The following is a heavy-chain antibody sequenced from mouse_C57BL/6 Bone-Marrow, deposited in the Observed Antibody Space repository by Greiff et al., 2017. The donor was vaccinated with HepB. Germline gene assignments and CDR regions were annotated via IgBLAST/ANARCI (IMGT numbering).Heavy chain of an antibody. J-gene: IGHJ3*01. CDR1: GFTFSSYG. CDR2: ISSGGSYT. D-gene: IGHD2-5*01. V-gene: IGHV5-6*01. Sequence: EVKLMESGGDLVKPGGSLKLSCAASGFTFSSYGMSWVRQTPDKRLEWVATISSGGSYTYYPDSVKGRFTISRDNAKNTLYLQMSSLKSEDTAMYYCAKPCYSNGWFAYWGKGTLVTVSA. CDR3: AKPCYSNGWFAY.